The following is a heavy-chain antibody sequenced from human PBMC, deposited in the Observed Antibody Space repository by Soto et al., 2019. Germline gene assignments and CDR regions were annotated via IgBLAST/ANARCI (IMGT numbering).Heavy chain of an antibody. D-gene: IGHD2-2*01. J-gene: IGHJ4*02. CDR3: ARELPQGEVVPAAIDY. V-gene: IGHV1-69*08. CDR2: IIPILGIA. Sequence: QVQLVQSGAEVKKPGSSVKVSCKASGGTFSSYTISWVRQAPGQGLEWMGRIIPILGIANYAQKFQGRVTITADKATSTASMELSSLRSEDTAVYYCARELPQGEVVPAAIDYWGQGTLVTVSS. CDR1: GGTFSSYT.